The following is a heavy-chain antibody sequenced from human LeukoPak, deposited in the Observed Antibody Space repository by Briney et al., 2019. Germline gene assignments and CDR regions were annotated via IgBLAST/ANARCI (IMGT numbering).Heavy chain of an antibody. Sequence: GGSLRLSCAASGFSFSNYEMNWVRQTPGKGLEWVSYISSSGRTMYYADSVKGRFTISRDNAKNSLYLQMNSLRGEDTAVYYCARGTSNSGSYYNWFDPWGQGTLASVSS. CDR3: ARGTSNSGSYYNWFDP. J-gene: IGHJ5*02. V-gene: IGHV3-48*03. D-gene: IGHD1-26*01. CDR1: GFSFSNYE. CDR2: ISSSGRTM.